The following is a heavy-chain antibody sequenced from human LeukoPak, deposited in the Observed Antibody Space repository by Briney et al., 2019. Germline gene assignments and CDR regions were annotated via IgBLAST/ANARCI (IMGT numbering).Heavy chain of an antibody. V-gene: IGHV4-31*03. J-gene: IGHJ4*02. Sequence: KPSETLSLTCTVSGGSISSSSYYWGWIRQPPGKGLEWIGYIYYSGSTYYNPSLKSRVTISVDTSKNQFSLKLSSVTAADTAVYYCARARKYYFDYWGQGTLVTVSS. CDR2: IYYSGST. CDR3: ARARKYYFDY. CDR1: GGSISSSSYY.